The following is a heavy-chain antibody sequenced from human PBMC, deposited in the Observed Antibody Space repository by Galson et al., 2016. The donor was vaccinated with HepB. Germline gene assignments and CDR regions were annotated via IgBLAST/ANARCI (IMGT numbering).Heavy chain of an antibody. J-gene: IGHJ4*02. D-gene: IGHD3-16*01. CDR3: ARGSAFGGVDN. CDR1: GGSISSGDYY. Sequence: TLSLTCTVSGGSISSGDYYWSWIRQPPGKGLEWIGYIYYSGSTYHSPSLKSRVTISVDTSKNQFSLKLISVTAADTAVYYCARGSAFGGVDNWGQGTLVTVSS. V-gene: IGHV4-30-4*01. CDR2: IYYSGST.